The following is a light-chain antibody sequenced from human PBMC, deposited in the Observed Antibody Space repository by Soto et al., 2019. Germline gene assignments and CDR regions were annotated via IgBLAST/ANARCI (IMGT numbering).Light chain of an antibody. Sequence: IQMTQSPSSLSAIAGDRVTIACRASQDIGNDLGWYQQMPGKAPKLLIFAASTLQSGVSSRFSGSGSGTHFTLTIGHLQPEDAATYYCLHDHTYPWTFGQGTKVEVK. V-gene: IGKV1-6*01. CDR3: LHDHTYPWT. J-gene: IGKJ1*01. CDR1: QDIGND. CDR2: AAS.